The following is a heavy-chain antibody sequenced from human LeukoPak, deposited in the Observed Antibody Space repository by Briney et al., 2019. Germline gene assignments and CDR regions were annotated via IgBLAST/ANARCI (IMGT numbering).Heavy chain of an antibody. CDR2: INHSGST. D-gene: IGHD5-12*01. Sequence: SETLSLTCAVYGGSLSGYYWGWIRQPPGKGLEWIGEINHSGSTNYNPSLKSRVTISVDTSKNQFSLKLSSVTAADTAVYYCARGEWLRWGQGTLVTVSS. CDR3: ARGEWLR. J-gene: IGHJ4*02. V-gene: IGHV4-34*01. CDR1: GGSLSGYY.